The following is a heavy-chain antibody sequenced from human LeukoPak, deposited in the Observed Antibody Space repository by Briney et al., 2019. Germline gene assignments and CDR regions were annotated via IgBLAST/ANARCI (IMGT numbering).Heavy chain of an antibody. Sequence: PSETLSLTCTVPGASISGYFWSWLRQPAGRGLEWIGRIYSSGNTYYNRSLKSRVTMSVDTSNNQFSLKLSSVTAADTAVYYCARDGSGYSGYENFDYWGQGTLVTVSS. V-gene: IGHV4-4*07. CDR1: GASISGYF. D-gene: IGHD5-12*01. CDR2: IYSSGNT. J-gene: IGHJ4*02. CDR3: ARDGSGYSGYENFDY.